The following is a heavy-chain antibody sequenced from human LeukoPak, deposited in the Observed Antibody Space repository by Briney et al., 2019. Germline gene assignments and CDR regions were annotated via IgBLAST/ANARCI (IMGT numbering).Heavy chain of an antibody. J-gene: IGHJ4*02. V-gene: IGHV3-30-3*01. CDR2: ISYDGSNK. D-gene: IGHD1-26*01. Sequence: GGSLRLSCAASGFTFSSYAMHWVRQAPGKGLEWVAVISYDGSNKYYADSVKGRFTISRDNSKNTLYLQMNSLRAEDTAVYYCSRDRVGATDYFDYWGQGTLVTVSS. CDR3: SRDRVGATDYFDY. CDR1: GFTFSSYA.